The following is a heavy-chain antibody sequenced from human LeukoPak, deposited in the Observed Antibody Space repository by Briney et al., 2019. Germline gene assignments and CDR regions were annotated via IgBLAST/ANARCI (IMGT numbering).Heavy chain of an antibody. CDR2: IRSKAYGGTT. CDR1: GFTFGDYA. J-gene: IGHJ3*02. CDR3: TRVGTSGFGEVCDAFDI. Sequence: GGSLRLSCTASGFTFGDYAMSWVRQAPGKGLEWVGFIRSKAYGGTTEYAASVKGRFTISRDDSKSIAYLQMNSLKTEDTAVYYCTRVGTSGFGEVCDAFDIWGQGTMVTVSS. D-gene: IGHD3-10*01. V-gene: IGHV3-49*04.